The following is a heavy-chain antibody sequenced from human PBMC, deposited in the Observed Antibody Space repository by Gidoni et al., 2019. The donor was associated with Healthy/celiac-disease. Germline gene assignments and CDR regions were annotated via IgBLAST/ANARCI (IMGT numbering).Heavy chain of an antibody. CDR2: IRSKAYGGTT. J-gene: IGHJ2*01. V-gene: IGHV3-49*03. CDR1: GFTFGDYA. Sequence: EVQLVESGGGLVQPGRSLRLSCPASGFTFGDYAMSWFRQAPGKGLEWVVFIRSKAYGGTTEYAASVKGRFTISRDDSKSIAYLQMNSLKTEDTAVYYCTRCAFRSGSGYYVPWYFDLWGRGTLVTVSS. CDR3: TRCAFRSGSGYYVPWYFDL. D-gene: IGHD3-22*01.